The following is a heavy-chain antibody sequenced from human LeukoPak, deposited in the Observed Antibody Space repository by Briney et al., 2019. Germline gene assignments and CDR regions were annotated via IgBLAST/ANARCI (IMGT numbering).Heavy chain of an antibody. CDR2: IYWIDDT. V-gene: IGHV2-5*01. Sequence: ESGPTLVKPTQTLTLTCTFSGFSLTTGGVGVGWIRQPPGKALEWLALIYWIDDTPYSPFLENRLTITKDTSKNQVVLTMTNMDPVDTATYYCAHRRREDRVTTGFDYWGQGILVTVSS. CDR3: AHRRREDRVTTGFDY. CDR1: GFSLTTGGVG. J-gene: IGHJ4*02. D-gene: IGHD4-17*01.